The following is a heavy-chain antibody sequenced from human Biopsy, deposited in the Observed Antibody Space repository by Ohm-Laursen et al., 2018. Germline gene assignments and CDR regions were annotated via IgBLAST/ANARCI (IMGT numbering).Heavy chain of an antibody. CDR3: ARLGSGDYFPTFFDF. J-gene: IGHJ4*02. CDR2: IFYRGST. V-gene: IGHV4-39*07. Sequence: GTLSLTCTVSGGSISNNNYYWGWIRQPPGKGLEWIGSIFYRGSTHYKLSLKSRVNISVDTSKNQFSLKLSSVTAADTAVYYCARLGSGDYFPTFFDFWGQGALVTVSS. CDR1: GGSISNNNYY. D-gene: IGHD5-12*01.